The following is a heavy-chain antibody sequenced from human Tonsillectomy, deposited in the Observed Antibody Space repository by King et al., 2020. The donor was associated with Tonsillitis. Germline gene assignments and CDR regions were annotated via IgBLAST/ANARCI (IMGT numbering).Heavy chain of an antibody. CDR1: GFTFGDFG. D-gene: IGHD6-19*01. CDR3: TRDSEAVAGITLDY. J-gene: IGHJ4*02. V-gene: IGHV3-49*03. CDR2: IRSKVYGGTT. Sequence: LVESGGGLVQPGRSLRLSCRASGFTFGDFGMSWFRQAPGKGLEWVGLIRSKVYGGTTEYAASVKGRFTISRDDSKSIAYLQMNSLKTEDTAVYFCTRDSEAVAGITLDYWGQGTLVTVSS.